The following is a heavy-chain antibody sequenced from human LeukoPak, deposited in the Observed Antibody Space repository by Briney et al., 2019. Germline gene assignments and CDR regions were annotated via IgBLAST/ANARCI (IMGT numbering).Heavy chain of an antibody. CDR1: GFTFSSYA. V-gene: IGHV3-23*01. CDR3: SGYNWFDP. Sequence: GGSLRLSCAASGFTFSSYAMTWVRQAPGKGLEWVSSIRGSGDSSYYADSVKGRFTISRDNSKSTLFLQMNSLRVEDTAVYYCSGYNWFDPWGQGTLVTVSS. CDR2: IRGSGDSS. J-gene: IGHJ5*02.